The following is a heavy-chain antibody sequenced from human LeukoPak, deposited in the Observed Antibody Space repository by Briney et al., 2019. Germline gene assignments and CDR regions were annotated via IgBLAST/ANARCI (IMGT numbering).Heavy chain of an antibody. Sequence: SETLSLTRTVSGDSISSSTYYWGWIRQPPGKGLEWIGSIYYSGSTYYNPSLKSRVTISVDTSKNQFSLKLSSVTAADTAVYYCARRGNSFFDYWGQGTLVTVSS. D-gene: IGHD6-13*01. V-gene: IGHV4-39*01. J-gene: IGHJ4*02. CDR2: IYYSGST. CDR1: GDSISSSTYY. CDR3: ARRGNSFFDY.